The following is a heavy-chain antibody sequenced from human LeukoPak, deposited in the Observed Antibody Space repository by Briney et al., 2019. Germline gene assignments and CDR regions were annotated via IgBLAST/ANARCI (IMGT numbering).Heavy chain of an antibody. CDR2: IRYDGSNK. D-gene: IGHD6-19*01. J-gene: IGHJ4*02. CDR1: GFTFSSYA. CDR3: AKDKKGYSSGMFDY. V-gene: IGHV3-30*02. Sequence: PGGSLRLSCAASGFTFSSYAMSWVRQAPGKGLEWVAFIRYDGSNKYYADSVKGRFAISRDNSKNTLYLQMNSLRAEDTAVYYCAKDKKGYSSGMFDYWGQGTLVTVSS.